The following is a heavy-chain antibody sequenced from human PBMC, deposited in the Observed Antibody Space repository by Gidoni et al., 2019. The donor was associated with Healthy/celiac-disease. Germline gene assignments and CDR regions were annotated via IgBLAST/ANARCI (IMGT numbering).Heavy chain of an antibody. J-gene: IGHJ4*02. CDR1: GVPFSSYA. V-gene: IGHV3-23*01. CDR3: AKEGLDIVVVVAATLYYFDY. Sequence: EVQLLESGGGLVQPGGSLRLSCAASGVPFSSYALSWVRQAPGKGLEWVSAISGSGGSTYYADSVKGRFTISRDNSKNTLYLQMNSLRAEDTAVYYCAKEGLDIVVVVAATLYYFDYWGQGTLVTVSS. D-gene: IGHD2-15*01. CDR2: ISGSGGST.